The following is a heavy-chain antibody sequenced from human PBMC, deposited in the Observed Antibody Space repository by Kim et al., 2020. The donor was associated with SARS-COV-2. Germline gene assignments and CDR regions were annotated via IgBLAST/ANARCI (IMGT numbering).Heavy chain of an antibody. CDR3: TGYYDYYYYMDV. D-gene: IGHD1-1*01. V-gene: IGHV3-73*01. J-gene: IGHJ6*03. Sequence: TEIAASVEGRFTITRDESKNTAYLQMNSLKTEDTAVYYCTGYYDYYYYMDVWGKGTTVTVSS. CDR2: T.